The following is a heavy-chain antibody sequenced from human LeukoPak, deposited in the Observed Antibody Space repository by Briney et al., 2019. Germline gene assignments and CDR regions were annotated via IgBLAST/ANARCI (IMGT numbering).Heavy chain of an antibody. CDR1: GGSFSGFY. D-gene: IGHD1-1*01. J-gene: IGHJ4*02. CDR2: INHSGST. V-gene: IGHV4-34*01. Sequence: SETLSLTCAVYGGSFSGFYWSWIRQPPGKGLEWMGEINHSGSTKYTPSLKRRVTISVDTYKNQFPLKLRSVTAADTAVYYCARTALDTTGSRRGVLDYWGQGTLVTVSS. CDR3: ARTALDTTGSRRGVLDY.